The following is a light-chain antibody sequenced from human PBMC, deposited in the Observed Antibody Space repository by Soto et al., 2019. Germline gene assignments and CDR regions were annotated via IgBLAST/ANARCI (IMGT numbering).Light chain of an antibody. CDR2: GAS. CDR3: QQYGSSPFT. CDR1: QSVSSSY. Sequence: ESVLTQSPGTLSMSPGERATLSCRASQSVSSSYSAWYQQKPGQAPRLLIYGASRRATGIPDRFSGSGSGTDFTLTISRLEPEDFAVYYCQQYGSSPFTFRPGTKVDI. V-gene: IGKV3-20*01. J-gene: IGKJ3*01.